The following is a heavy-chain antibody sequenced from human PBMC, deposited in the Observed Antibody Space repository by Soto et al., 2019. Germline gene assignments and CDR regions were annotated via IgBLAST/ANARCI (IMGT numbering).Heavy chain of an antibody. V-gene: IGHV3-53*01. J-gene: IGHJ6*02. Sequence: GGSLRLSSAACGFTVSSNYMSWARQAPGKGLEWVSVIYSGGSTYYADAVKGRFTIYRDNSKNTLYLQMNSLRAEDTAVYYCARDRQTFYYGMDVWGQGTTVTVSS. CDR1: GFTVSSNY. CDR3: ARDRQTFYYGMDV. CDR2: IYSGGST.